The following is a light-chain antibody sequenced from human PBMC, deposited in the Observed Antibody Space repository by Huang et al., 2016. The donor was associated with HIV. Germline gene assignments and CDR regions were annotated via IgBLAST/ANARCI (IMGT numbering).Light chain of an antibody. J-gene: IGKJ1*01. Sequence: EIVMTQSPGTLSVSPGERATLSCRASQSVSSNLAWYQQKPGQAPRLLIYGASTRATGIPARFSGIESATEFTLTISSLHSEDFAVYHCQQYNNWPWTFGQGTKVEIK. CDR2: GAS. V-gene: IGKV3-15*01. CDR3: QQYNNWPWT. CDR1: QSVSSN.